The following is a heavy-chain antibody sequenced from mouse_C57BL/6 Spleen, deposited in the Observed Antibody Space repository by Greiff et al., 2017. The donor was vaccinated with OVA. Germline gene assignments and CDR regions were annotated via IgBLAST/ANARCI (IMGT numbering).Heavy chain of an antibody. Sequence: VQLQQSGAELARPGASVKLSCKASGYTFTSYGISWVKQRTGQGLEWIGEIYPRSGNTYYNEKFKGKATLTADKSSSTAYMELRSLTSEDSAVYFCARRVIATCYYYAMDYWGQGTSVTVSS. J-gene: IGHJ4*01. CDR2: IYPRSGNT. CDR1: GYTFTSYG. V-gene: IGHV1-81*01. D-gene: IGHD1-1*01. CDR3: ARRVIATCYYYAMDY.